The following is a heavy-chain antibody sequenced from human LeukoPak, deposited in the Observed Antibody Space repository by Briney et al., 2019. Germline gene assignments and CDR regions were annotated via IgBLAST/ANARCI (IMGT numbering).Heavy chain of an antibody. D-gene: IGHD2-8*01. CDR1: GGSISSSGYY. J-gene: IGHJ6*02. Sequence: SETLSLTCTVSGGSISSSGYYWGWIRQPPGKGLEWIVSIYYSGSTYYNPSLKSRVTISVDKSKNQFSLKLSSVAAADTAVYYCARIVPRDYYGMDVWGQGTTVTVSS. V-gene: IGHV4-39*07. CDR2: IYYSGST. CDR3: ARIVPRDYYGMDV.